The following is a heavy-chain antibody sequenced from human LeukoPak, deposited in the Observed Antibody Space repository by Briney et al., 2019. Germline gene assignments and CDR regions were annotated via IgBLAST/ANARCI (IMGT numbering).Heavy chain of an antibody. J-gene: IGHJ4*02. CDR2: IKHDGSEK. V-gene: IGHV3-7*01. CDR3: ATDRGWRTSGYYLYYFEY. D-gene: IGHD3-3*01. Sequence: GGSLRLSCAASGSIFTNYFMSWVRQAPGKGLEWVASIKHDGSEKYYVDSVRGRFTISRDNTMNSLYLQMSSLRAEDTAVYYCATDRGWRTSGYYLYYFEYWGQGTLVTFSS. CDR1: GSIFTNYF.